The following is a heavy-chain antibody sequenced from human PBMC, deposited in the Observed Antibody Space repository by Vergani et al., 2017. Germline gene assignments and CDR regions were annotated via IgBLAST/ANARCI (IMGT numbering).Heavy chain of an antibody. CDR2: ISGSGGST. CDR1: GFTFSSYA. J-gene: IGHJ4*02. D-gene: IGHD6-13*01. CDR3: AKTGIAAEQKHAPLLFDY. Sequence: EVQLLESGGGLVQPGWSLRLSCAASGFTFSSYAMSWVRQAPGKGLEWVSAISGSGGSTYYADSVKGRFTISRDNSKNTLYLQMNSMRAEDTAVSYCAKTGIAAEQKHAPLLFDYWGQGTLVTVSS. V-gene: IGHV3-23*01.